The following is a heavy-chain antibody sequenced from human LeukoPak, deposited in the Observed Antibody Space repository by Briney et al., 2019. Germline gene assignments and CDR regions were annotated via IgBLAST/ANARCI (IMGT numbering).Heavy chain of an antibody. J-gene: IGHJ4*02. Sequence: GGSLRLSCAASGFTFSSYAMHWVRQAPGKGLEYVSAISSNGGSTYYANSVKGRFTISRDNSKNTLYLQMGSLRAEDMAVYFCARGYSSAWSHFDYWGQGTLVTVSS. D-gene: IGHD6-19*01. CDR1: GFTFSSYA. CDR2: ISSNGGST. CDR3: ARGYSSAWSHFDY. V-gene: IGHV3-64*01.